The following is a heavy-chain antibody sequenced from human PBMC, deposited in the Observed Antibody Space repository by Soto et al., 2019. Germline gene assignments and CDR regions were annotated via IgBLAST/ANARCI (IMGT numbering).Heavy chain of an antibody. J-gene: IGHJ4*02. CDR3: ARGGMAAAGDLEKYYFDY. Sequence: SETLSLTCAVYGVSFSGYYWSWIRQPPGKGLEWIGEINHSGSTNYNPSLKSRVTISVDTSKNQFSLKLSSVTAADTAVYYCARGGMAAAGDLEKYYFDYWGQGTLVTVSS. CDR2: INHSGST. V-gene: IGHV4-34*01. D-gene: IGHD6-13*01. CDR1: GVSFSGYY.